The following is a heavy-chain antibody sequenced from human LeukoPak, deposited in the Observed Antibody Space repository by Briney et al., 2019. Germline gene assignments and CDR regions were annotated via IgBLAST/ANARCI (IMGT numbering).Heavy chain of an antibody. CDR1: GGSFSNYY. Sequence: PSETLSLTCTVSGGSFSNYYWGWIRQPPGRGLEWIGIIYYSGSTYYNPSLKSRVTISVDTSKNQISLKLNSVTAADTAVYYCARSLAGPRARPSDYWGQGILVTVSS. CDR3: ARSLAGPRARPSDY. V-gene: IGHV4-39*01. CDR2: IYYSGST. J-gene: IGHJ4*02. D-gene: IGHD6-19*01.